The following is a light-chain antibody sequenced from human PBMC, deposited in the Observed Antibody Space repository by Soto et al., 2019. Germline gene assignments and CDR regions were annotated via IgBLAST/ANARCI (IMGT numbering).Light chain of an antibody. Sequence: DIQMTQSPSTLSSSVGDRIGRACRASQNISPWLAWYQQKPGTATKLLIYDASILESGVPQRFSGSGSGTEFTLTISSLQTDDFSTYYCQQYHSYWTFGQGTKVDI. CDR1: QNISPW. CDR3: QQYHSYWT. CDR2: DAS. V-gene: IGKV1-5*01. J-gene: IGKJ1*01.